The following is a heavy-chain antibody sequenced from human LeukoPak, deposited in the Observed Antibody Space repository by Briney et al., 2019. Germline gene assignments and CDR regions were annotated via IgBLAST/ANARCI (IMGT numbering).Heavy chain of an antibody. J-gene: IGHJ3*02. CDR1: GFSFSSYA. Sequence: PGGSLRLSCAASGFSFSSYAHVWVRQAPGKGLEWVSLISGTGGATYYGDSVKGRFTISRDNSQNTLSLHMNSLGAEDTAVYYCAKTRGYSYGYAFDIWGQGTMVTVSS. V-gene: IGHV3-23*01. D-gene: IGHD5-18*01. CDR2: ISGTGGAT. CDR3: AKTRGYSYGYAFDI.